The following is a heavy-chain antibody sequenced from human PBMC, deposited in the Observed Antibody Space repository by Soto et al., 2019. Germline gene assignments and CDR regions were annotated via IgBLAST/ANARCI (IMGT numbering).Heavy chain of an antibody. V-gene: IGHV1-69*02. CDR3: DRRSPTGAFDP. Sequence: QVQLVQSGAEVKKPGSSVKVPCKASGGTFSSYTISWVRQAPGQGLEWMGRIMPILGIANYAQKFQGRATIDADKAQSTANMELRSMRAENTVVYYCDRRSPTGAFDPRGKGTLVTVSS. J-gene: IGHJ5*02. CDR1: GGTFSSYT. D-gene: IGHD3-10*01. CDR2: IMPILGIA.